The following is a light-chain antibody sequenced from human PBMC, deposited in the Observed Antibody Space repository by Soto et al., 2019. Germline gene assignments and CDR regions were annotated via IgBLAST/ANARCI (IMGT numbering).Light chain of an antibody. CDR2: KAS. V-gene: IGKV1-5*03. Sequence: DIQMTQSPSTLSASVGDRVTITCRASQSISSWLAWYQQKPGKAPKVLIYKASSLETGVPSRFSGSGSGTDFTLTIDGLQSEDFATYFCQHYYNYPWTFGQGTTVE. J-gene: IGKJ1*01. CDR3: QHYYNYPWT. CDR1: QSISSW.